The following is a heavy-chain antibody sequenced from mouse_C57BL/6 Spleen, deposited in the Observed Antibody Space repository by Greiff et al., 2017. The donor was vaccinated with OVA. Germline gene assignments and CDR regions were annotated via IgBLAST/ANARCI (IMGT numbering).Heavy chain of an antibody. D-gene: IGHD4-1*01. CDR2: IDPETGGT. J-gene: IGHJ2*01. Sequence: VQLQQSGAELVRPGASVTLSCKASGYTFTDYEMHWVKQTPVHGLEWIGAIDPETGGTAYNQKFKGKAILTADKSSSTAYMELRSLTSEDSPVYYCTRDWDGGDFDYWGQGTTLTVSS. CDR1: GYTFTDYE. CDR3: TRDWDGGDFDY. V-gene: IGHV1-15*01.